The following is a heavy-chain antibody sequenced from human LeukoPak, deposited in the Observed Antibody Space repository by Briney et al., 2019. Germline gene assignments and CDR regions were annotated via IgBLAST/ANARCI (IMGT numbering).Heavy chain of an antibody. J-gene: IGHJ4*02. V-gene: IGHV3-66*01. CDR2: IYSGGST. CDR1: GITVSNNY. D-gene: IGHD4-11*01. Sequence: GGSLRLSCAASGITVSNNYMSWVRQAPGKGLEWVSLIYSGGSTYYADSARGRFTISRDSSKNTVYLQMDSLRVEDTAVYYCARVYNWGRGTLVTVSS. CDR3: ARVYN.